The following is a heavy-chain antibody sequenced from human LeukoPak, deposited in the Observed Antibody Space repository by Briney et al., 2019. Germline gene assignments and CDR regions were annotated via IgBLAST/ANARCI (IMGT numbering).Heavy chain of an antibody. CDR2: INPSGGST. CDR3: ARDSYGSGSYYRSKTYYFDY. V-gene: IGHV1-46*01. D-gene: IGHD3-10*01. CDR1: GYTFTSYY. J-gene: IGHJ4*02. Sequence: ASVKVSCKASGYTFTSYYMHWVRQAPGQGLEWMGIINPSGGSTSYAQKFQGRVTMTRDTSTSTVYMELSSLRFEDTAVYHCARDSYGSGSYYRSKTYYFDYWGQGTLVTVSS.